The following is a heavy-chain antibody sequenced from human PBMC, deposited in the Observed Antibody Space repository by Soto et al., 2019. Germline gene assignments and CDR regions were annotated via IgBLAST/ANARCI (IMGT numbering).Heavy chain of an antibody. D-gene: IGHD2-21*02. CDR1: GGSISSGGYY. CDR3: ARERSYCGGDCYHAFDY. V-gene: IGHV4-31*01. J-gene: IGHJ4*02. Sequence: SETLSLTCTVSGGSISSGGYYWSWIRQHPGKGLEWIGYIYYSGSTYYNPSLKSQVTISVDTSKNQFSLKLSSVTAADTAVYYCARERSYCGGDCYHAFDYWGQGTLVTVSS. CDR2: IYYSGST.